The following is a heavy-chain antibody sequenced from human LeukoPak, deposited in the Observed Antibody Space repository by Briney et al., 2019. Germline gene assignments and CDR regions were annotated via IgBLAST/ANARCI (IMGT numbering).Heavy chain of an antibody. V-gene: IGHV4-34*01. CDR3: ARGPDYGEDY. CDR1: GGSFSGYY. J-gene: IGHJ4*02. D-gene: IGHD4-17*01. CDR2: INHSGST. Sequence: SETLSLTCAVYGGSFSGYYWSWIRQPPGKGLEWIGEINHSGSTNYNPSLKSRVTISVDTSKNQFSLKLGSVTAADTAVYYCARGPDYGEDYWGQGTLVTVSS.